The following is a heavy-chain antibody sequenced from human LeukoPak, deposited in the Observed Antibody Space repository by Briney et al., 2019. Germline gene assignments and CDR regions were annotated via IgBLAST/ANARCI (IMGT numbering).Heavy chain of an antibody. Sequence: PGGSLRLSCAASGFTFSTYAMHWVRQAPGKGLEWVSFIRYDGSDKYYADSVKGRFTISRDNFNNTLYLQMNSLRAEDTAVYYCAKAASNYDFWSGSANWGQGTLVTVSS. CDR3: AKAASNYDFWSGSAN. CDR1: GFTFSTYA. CDR2: IRYDGSDK. J-gene: IGHJ4*02. D-gene: IGHD3-3*01. V-gene: IGHV3-30*02.